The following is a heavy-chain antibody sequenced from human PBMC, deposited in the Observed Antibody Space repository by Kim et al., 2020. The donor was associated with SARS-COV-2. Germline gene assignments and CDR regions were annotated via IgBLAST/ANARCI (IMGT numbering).Heavy chain of an antibody. J-gene: IGHJ5*02. Sequence: ASVKVSCKASGYTFDTFSLYWLRKAPGQRFEWMGWINGGNGNTRYSQNFQGRVIFTRDTSATTAYMELTSLTFKDTAVYYCAREGSGSYNWLDPWGQGTL. CDR3: AREGSGSYNWLDP. V-gene: IGHV1-3*01. CDR2: INGGNGNT. D-gene: IGHD3-10*01. CDR1: GYTFDTFS.